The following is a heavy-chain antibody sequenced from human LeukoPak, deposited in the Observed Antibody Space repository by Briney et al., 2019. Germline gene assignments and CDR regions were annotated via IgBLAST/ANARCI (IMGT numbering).Heavy chain of an antibody. D-gene: IGHD1-26*01. Sequence: SETLSLTCAVYVGSFSGHYWTWIRQPPGKGLEWLGEIDHSATSNYNPSLRSRVTMSLDTSKNQFSLKLSSVTAADTAVYYCARAAQRETYFNAFDIWGRGTTVTVSS. CDR1: VGSFSGHY. CDR2: IDHSATS. CDR3: ARAAQRETYFNAFDI. V-gene: IGHV4-34*01. J-gene: IGHJ3*02.